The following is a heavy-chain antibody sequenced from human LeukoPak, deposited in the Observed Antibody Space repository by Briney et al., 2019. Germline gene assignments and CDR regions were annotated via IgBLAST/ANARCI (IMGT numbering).Heavy chain of an antibody. D-gene: IGHD3-10*01. Sequence: GRSLRLSCAASGFTFSSYGMHWVRQAPGKGLEWVALIWDDGSNNYYADSVKGRFTISRDNSKNTLYLQMNSLRAEDTAVYYCAKDHSTHYYGSGTYGPRGNSDYWGQGTLVTVSS. J-gene: IGHJ4*02. CDR2: IWDDGSNN. V-gene: IGHV3-33*06. CDR3: AKDHSTHYYGSGTYGPRGNSDY. CDR1: GFTFSSYG.